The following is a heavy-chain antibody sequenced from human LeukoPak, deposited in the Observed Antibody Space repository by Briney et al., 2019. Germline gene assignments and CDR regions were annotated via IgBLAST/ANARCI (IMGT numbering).Heavy chain of an antibody. CDR2: IYTSGSS. V-gene: IGHV4-4*09. J-gene: IGHJ5*02. CDR1: GGSISNYC. Sequence: SETLSLTCTVSGGSISNYCWSWVRQPPGKGLEWIGFIYTSGSSDYNPSLKSRVTMSVDTSKNQVSMELRFLTAADTALYYCATSYDAKTAPYDLWGQRTLVTVSS. D-gene: IGHD3-3*01. CDR3: ATSYDAKTAPYDL.